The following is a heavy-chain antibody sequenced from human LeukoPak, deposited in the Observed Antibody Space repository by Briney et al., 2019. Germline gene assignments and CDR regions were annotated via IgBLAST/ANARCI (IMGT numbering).Heavy chain of an antibody. D-gene: IGHD6-13*01. V-gene: IGHV3-23*01. J-gene: IGHJ4*02. CDR2: ISGSGGST. Sequence: SGGSLRLSCAASGFTFSSYAMSWVRQAPGKGLEWVSAISGSGGSTYYADSVKGRFTISRDNSKNTLYLQMNSLRAEDTAVYYCAKSSGPGWGAAWSQTGQYWGQGTLVTVSS. CDR3: AKSSGPGWGAAWSQTGQY. CDR1: GFTFSSYA.